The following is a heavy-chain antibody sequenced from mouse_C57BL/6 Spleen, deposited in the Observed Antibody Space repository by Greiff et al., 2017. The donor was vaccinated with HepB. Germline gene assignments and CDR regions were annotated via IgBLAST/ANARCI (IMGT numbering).Heavy chain of an antibody. CDR3: ARSGITTVVADY. V-gene: IGHV1-80*01. Sequence: LVESGAELVKPGASVKISCKASGYAFSSYWMNWVKQRPGKGLEWIGQIYPGDGDTNYNGKFKGKATLTADKSSSTAYMQLSSLTSEDSAVYFCARSGITTVVADYWGQGTTLTVSS. D-gene: IGHD1-1*01. CDR1: GYAFSSYW. J-gene: IGHJ2*01. CDR2: IYPGDGDT.